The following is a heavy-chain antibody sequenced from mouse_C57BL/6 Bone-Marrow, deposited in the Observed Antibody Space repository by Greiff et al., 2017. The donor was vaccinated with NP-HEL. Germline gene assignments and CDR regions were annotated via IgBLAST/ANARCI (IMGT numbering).Heavy chain of an antibody. CDR1: GYTFTSYW. D-gene: IGHD6-1*01. V-gene: IGHV1-52*01. CDR2: IDPSDSET. J-gene: IGHJ4*01. Sequence: QVQLQQPGAELVRPGSSVKLSCKASGYTFTSYWMHWVKQRPIQGLEWIGNIDPSDSETHYNQKFKDKATLTVDKSSSTAYMQPSSLTSEDSAVYYCATTLYYAMDYWGQGTSVTVSS. CDR3: ATTLYYAMDY.